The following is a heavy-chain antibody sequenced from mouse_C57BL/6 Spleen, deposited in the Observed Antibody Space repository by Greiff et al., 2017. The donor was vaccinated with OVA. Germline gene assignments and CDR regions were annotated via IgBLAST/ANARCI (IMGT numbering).Heavy chain of an antibody. J-gene: IGHJ3*01. D-gene: IGHD5-5*01. CDR1: GYSITSGYD. Sequence: DVKLQESGPGMVKPSQSLSLTCTVTGYSITSGYDWHWIRHFPGNKLEWMGYISYSGSTNYNPSFKSRISITHDTSKNHFFLKLNSVTTEDTATYYCARGDYRGFAYWGQGTLVTVSA. CDR3: ARGDYRGFAY. CDR2: ISYSGST. V-gene: IGHV3-1*01.